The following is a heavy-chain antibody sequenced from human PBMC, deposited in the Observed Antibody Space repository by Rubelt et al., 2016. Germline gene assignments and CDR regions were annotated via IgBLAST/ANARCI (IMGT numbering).Heavy chain of an antibody. V-gene: IGHV4-39*01. D-gene: IGHD6-13*01. Sequence: QQQLQESGPGLVKPSETLSLTCIVSGGSISGSSYYWGWIRQPPGKGLEWIASIFSSGSTSYSPSLKSRVTISVDTSKNQFSLKLKSVTAADTAVYYCASKGIAAKYYYYYGMDVWGQGTLVTVSS. CDR3: ASKGIAAKYYYYYGMDV. J-gene: IGHJ6*02. CDR2: IFSSGST. CDR1: GGSISGSSYY.